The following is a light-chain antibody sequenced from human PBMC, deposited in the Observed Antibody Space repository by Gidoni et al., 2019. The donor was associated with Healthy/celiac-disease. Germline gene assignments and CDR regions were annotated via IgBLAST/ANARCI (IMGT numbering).Light chain of an antibody. V-gene: IGKV3-11*01. CDR1: QSVSSY. CDR3: QQRGNWPLT. J-gene: IGKJ4*02. CDR2: DAS. Sequence: EIVLTQSPATLSLSPGERATLPCRASQSVSSYLAWYQQKPGQAPRLLIYDASSRATGIPARFSGSGSGTDFTLTISSLEPEDFAVYYCQQRGNWPLTFGGGTKVEIK.